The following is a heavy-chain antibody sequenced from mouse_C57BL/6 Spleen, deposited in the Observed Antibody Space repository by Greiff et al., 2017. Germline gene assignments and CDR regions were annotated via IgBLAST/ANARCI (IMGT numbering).Heavy chain of an antibody. D-gene: IGHD2-1*01. J-gene: IGHJ1*03. V-gene: IGHV1-55*01. CDR2: IYPGSGST. CDR3: ARREEYGNSRYFDV. Sequence: VQLQQPGAELVKPGASVKMSCKASGYTFTSYWITWVKQRPGQGLEWIGDIYPGSGSTNYNEKFKSKATLTVDTSSSTAYMQLSSLTSEDSAVYYCARREEYGNSRYFDVWGTGTTVTVSS. CDR1: GYTFTSYW.